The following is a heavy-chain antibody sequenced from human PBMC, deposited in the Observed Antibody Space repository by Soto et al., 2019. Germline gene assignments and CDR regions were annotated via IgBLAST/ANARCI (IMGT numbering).Heavy chain of an antibody. CDR1: GDSISNYY. V-gene: IGHV4-59*01. J-gene: IGHJ3*02. CDR3: ARPHNLGGYGFDI. Sequence: SETLSLTCTVSGDSISNYYWSWIRQPPGKGLEWIGYIYYSGSTSYNPSLKSRVTISVDTSKNQFSLDRSYVTAADTAVYYCARPHNLGGYGFDIWDQGTMVSASS. D-gene: IGHD3-16*01. CDR2: IYYSGST.